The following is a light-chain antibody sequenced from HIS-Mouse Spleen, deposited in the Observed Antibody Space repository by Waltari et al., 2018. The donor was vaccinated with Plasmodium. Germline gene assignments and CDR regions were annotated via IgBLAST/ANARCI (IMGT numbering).Light chain of an antibody. CDR1: QSVSSY. CDR2: DAS. V-gene: IGKV3-11*01. CDR3: QQRSNWPLT. Sequence: EIVLTQSPATLSLSPGERATLSCRASQSVSSYLAWYQQKPGQAPRVLIYDASNRATGSPARFSCSGSGTDFTLTISSLEPEDFAVYYCQQRSNWPLTFGGGTKVEIK. J-gene: IGKJ4*01.